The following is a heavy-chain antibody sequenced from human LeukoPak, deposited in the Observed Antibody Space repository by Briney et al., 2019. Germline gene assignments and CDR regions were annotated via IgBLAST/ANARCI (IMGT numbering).Heavy chain of an antibody. D-gene: IGHD2/OR15-2a*01. J-gene: IGHJ4*02. V-gene: IGHV4-4*07. CDR3: AGHHPRNTVDF. Sequence: SETLSLTCTVSGGSIGSSYWSWNRQPAGKGLEWIGRFFTGGSTYYNPSLESRVTMSVDTSKNQFSLKLSSVTAADTAVYYCAGHHPRNTVDFWGQGTLVTVSS. CDR1: GGSIGSSY. CDR2: FFTGGST.